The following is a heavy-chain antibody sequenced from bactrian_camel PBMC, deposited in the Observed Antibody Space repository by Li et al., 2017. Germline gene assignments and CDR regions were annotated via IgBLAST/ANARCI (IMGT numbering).Heavy chain of an antibody. CDR1: GNLYNLNC. CDR3: AVDFRRDVVVVIPATELFRY. Sequence: HVQLVESGGGSVQPGGSLRLSCAASGNLYNLNCLGWFRQAPGMEREQVAAFIYTFHRTTRYADSVKGRFTVSRDNAKQTLYLQMNNLKPEDTATYICAVDFRRDVVVVIPATELFRYYGQGTQVTVS. V-gene: IGHV3S54*01. D-gene: IGHD2*01. CDR2: IYTFHRTT. J-gene: IGHJ6*01.